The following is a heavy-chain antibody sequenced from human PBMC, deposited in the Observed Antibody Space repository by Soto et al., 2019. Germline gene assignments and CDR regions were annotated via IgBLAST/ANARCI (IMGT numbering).Heavy chain of an antibody. D-gene: IGHD2-2*01. CDR1: GFTFSTYA. J-gene: IGHJ5*02. CDR3: AKDRYHHPTPGWFDP. CDR2: ISGSGGAT. V-gene: IGHV3-23*01. Sequence: GGSLRLSCAASGFTFSTYAMSWVRQAPGKGLEWVSAISGSGGATYYADSVKGRFTISRDNSKNTLYLQMNSLRAEDTAVYYCAKDRYHHPTPGWFDPRGQGTLVTLFS.